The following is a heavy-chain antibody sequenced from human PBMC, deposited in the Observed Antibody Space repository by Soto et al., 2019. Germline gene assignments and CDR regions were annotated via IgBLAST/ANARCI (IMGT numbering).Heavy chain of an antibody. CDR1: GFTVSSNY. D-gene: IGHD1-26*01. Sequence: VQLVESGGGLVQPGGSLRLSCAASGFTVSSNYMSWVRQAPGKGLEWVSVIYSGGSTYYADSVKGRFTISRDNSKNTLYLQMNSLRAEDTAVYYCAREEGARFNWYFDLWGRGTLVTVSS. CDR2: IYSGGST. V-gene: IGHV3-66*01. CDR3: AREEGARFNWYFDL. J-gene: IGHJ2*01.